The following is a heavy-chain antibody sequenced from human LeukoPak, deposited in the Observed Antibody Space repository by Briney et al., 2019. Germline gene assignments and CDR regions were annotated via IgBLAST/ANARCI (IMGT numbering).Heavy chain of an antibody. Sequence: PGGSLRLSCAASGFTFTNAWMNWVRQAPGKGLEWVGRIKSKADGETIDYAAPVKGRFTFSRDDSKNMLYLQMNSLKSEDTAVYYCSTLTSRGLSDSWGQGALVTVSS. CDR2: IKSKADGETI. D-gene: IGHD1-20*01. CDR3: STLTSRGLSDS. V-gene: IGHV3-15*07. CDR1: GFTFTNAW. J-gene: IGHJ4*02.